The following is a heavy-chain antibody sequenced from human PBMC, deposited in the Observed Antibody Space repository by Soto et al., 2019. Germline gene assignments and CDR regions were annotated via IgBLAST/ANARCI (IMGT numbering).Heavy chain of an antibody. D-gene: IGHD4-17*01. V-gene: IGHV3-30*18. CDR3: AKVPRMVDYDTLDY. CDR2: ISYDGSNK. J-gene: IGHJ4*02. CDR1: GFTFSSYG. Sequence: GGSPRLSCAASGFTFSSYGMHWVRQAPGKGLEWVAVISYDGSNKYYADSVKGRFTISRDNSKNTLYLQMNSLRAEDTAVYYFAKVPRMVDYDTLDYWGQGTLVTVSS.